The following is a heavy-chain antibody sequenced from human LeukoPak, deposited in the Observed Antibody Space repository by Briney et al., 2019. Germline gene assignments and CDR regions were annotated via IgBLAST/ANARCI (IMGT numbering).Heavy chain of an antibody. CDR3: AKDQFGGYGSIDY. CDR1: GFTFSSYA. Sequence: GGSLRLSCAASGFTFSSYAMNWVRQAPGKGLEWVSNIFASGATYYADSVKGRFTVSRDISKNTLFLQMNSLRAEDTAVYYCAKDQFGGYGSIDYWGQGTLVTVSS. J-gene: IGHJ4*02. CDR2: IFASGAT. D-gene: IGHD5-12*01. V-gene: IGHV3-23*01.